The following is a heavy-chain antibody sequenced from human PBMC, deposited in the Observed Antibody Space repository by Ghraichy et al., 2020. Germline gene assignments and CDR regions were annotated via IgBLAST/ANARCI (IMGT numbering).Heavy chain of an antibody. CDR1: GFTFSSYW. D-gene: IGHD2-21*01. CDR2: VNNDGGST. V-gene: IGHV3-74*01. J-gene: IGHJ4*02. Sequence: LSLTCAASGFTFSSYWMLWVRQAPGKGLVWVSRVNNDGGSTTYADSVKGRFTISRDNAKNTLYLQMNSLRVEDTAVYYCARGGSGDFDYWGQGTLVTVSS. CDR3: ARGGSGDFDY.